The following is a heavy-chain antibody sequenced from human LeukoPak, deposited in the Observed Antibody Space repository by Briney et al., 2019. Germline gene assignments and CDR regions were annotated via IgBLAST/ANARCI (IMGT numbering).Heavy chain of an antibody. CDR1: GYTFTSYD. D-gene: IGHD5-24*01. V-gene: IGHV1-8*01. J-gene: IGHJ4*02. CDR2: MNPNSGNT. CDR3: ARSQRAGYNVYYFDS. Sequence: ASVKVSCKASGYTFTSYDVNWVRQATGQGLEWMGWMNPNSGNTGYSQKFQGRVTMTRNTSISTAYMDLSSLRSEDTAVYYCARSQRAGYNVYYFDSWGQGTLVTVSS.